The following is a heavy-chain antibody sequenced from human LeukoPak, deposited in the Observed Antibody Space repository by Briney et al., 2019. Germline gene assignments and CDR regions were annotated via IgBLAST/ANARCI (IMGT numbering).Heavy chain of an antibody. CDR3: ARALVPFWSGYSYGHYYYYGMDV. Sequence: GGSLRLSCAASGFTVSSNYMSWVRQAPGKGLEWVSVIYSGGSTYYADSVKGRFTISRDNSKNTLYLQMNSLRAEDTAVYYCARALVPFWSGYSYGHYYYYGMDVWGQGTTVTVSS. V-gene: IGHV3-66*01. CDR1: GFTVSSNY. D-gene: IGHD3-3*01. CDR2: IYSGGST. J-gene: IGHJ6*02.